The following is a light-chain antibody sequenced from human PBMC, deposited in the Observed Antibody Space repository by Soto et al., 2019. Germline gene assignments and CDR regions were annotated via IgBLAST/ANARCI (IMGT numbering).Light chain of an antibody. V-gene: IGKV3-15*01. Sequence: EIVMTQSPATLPVSPGERATLSCRASQSVGSNLAWYQQKPGQAPRLLIYGASTRTTGIPARFSGSGSGTECTLTISSLQSEDFAVYYCQQYNNWPLSFGGGTKVDIK. CDR2: GAS. CDR3: QQYNNWPLS. CDR1: QSVGSN. J-gene: IGKJ4*01.